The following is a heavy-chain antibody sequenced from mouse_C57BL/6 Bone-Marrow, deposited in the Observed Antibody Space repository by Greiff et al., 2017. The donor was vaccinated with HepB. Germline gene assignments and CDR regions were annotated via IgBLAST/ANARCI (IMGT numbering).Heavy chain of an antibody. CDR1: GYTFTSYW. J-gene: IGHJ4*01. CDR3: ARGDYPYYYGSSYGNAMDY. D-gene: IGHD1-1*01. V-gene: IGHV1-52*01. Sequence: VQLQQPGAELVRPGSSVKLSCKASGYTFTSYWMHWVKQRPIQGLEWIGNIDPSDSETHYNQKFKDKATLTVDKSSSTAYMQLSSLTSEDSAVYYCARGDYPYYYGSSYGNAMDYWGQGTSVTVSS. CDR2: IDPSDSET.